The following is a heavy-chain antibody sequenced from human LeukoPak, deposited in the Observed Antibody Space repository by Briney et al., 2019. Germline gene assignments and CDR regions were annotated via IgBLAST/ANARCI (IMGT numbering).Heavy chain of an antibody. J-gene: IGHJ5*02. D-gene: IGHD2-2*01. CDR1: GGSFSGYY. CDR2: INHSRST. V-gene: IGHV4-34*01. Sequence: PSETLSLTCAVYGGSFSGYYWSWIRQPPGKGLEWIGEINHSRSTNYNPSLKSRITISVDTSKNQFSLKLSSVTAADTAVYYCARGGGDIVVVPAARWFDPWGQGTLVTVSS. CDR3: ARGGGDIVVVPAARWFDP.